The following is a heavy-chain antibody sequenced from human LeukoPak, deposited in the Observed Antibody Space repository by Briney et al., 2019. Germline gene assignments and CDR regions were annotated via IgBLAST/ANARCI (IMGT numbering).Heavy chain of an antibody. CDR1: GGSISSSSYY. CDR2: IYYSGTT. Sequence: PSETLSLTCIVSGGSISSSSYYWGWIRQPPGKGLEWIGNIYYSGTTFYNPSLKSRVTISVDTSKNQCYLMLSSVNTADTAVYYGARRKAIDWSIDSWGQGTLVTVSS. V-gene: IGHV4-39*01. J-gene: IGHJ4*02. D-gene: IGHD3-9*01. CDR3: ARRKAIDWSIDS.